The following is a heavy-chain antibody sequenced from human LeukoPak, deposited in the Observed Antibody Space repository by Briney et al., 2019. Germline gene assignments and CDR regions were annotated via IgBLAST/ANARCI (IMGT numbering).Heavy chain of an antibody. CDR1: AYIFTSYC. D-gene: IGHD3-16*01. Sequence: GVSLPISSNGSAYIFTSYCITCVGHMPPKGREWIGMFDHSDCYTTYSPSLQGQVTISADKSISPAYLQWSSVTASDTAMYYCARSPLRGVMGDYWGQGTLVTVSS. V-gene: IGHV5-10-1*04. CDR3: ARSPLRGVMGDY. J-gene: IGHJ4*02. CDR2: FDHSDCYT.